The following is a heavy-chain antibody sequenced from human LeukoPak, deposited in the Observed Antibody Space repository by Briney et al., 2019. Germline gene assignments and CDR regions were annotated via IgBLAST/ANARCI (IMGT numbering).Heavy chain of an antibody. CDR2: INHSGST. CDR3: ARPSGDILTGYYGL. D-gene: IGHD3-9*01. CDR1: GGSFSGYY. V-gene: IGHV4-34*01. J-gene: IGHJ4*02. Sequence: SETLSLTCAVYGGSFSGYYWSWIRQPPGKGLEWIGEINHSGSTNYNSSLKSRVTISVDTSKNQFSLKLRSVTAADTAVYYCARPSGDILTGYYGLWGQGTLVTVSS.